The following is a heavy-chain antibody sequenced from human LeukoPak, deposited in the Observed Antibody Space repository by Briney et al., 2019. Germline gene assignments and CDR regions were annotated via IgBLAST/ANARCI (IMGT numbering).Heavy chain of an antibody. J-gene: IGHJ4*02. D-gene: IGHD1/OR15-1a*01. CDR3: ARIDRGTIFY. V-gene: IGHV3-21*01. CDR1: GFTFRSYS. CDR2: ISSSSSYI. Sequence: PGGSLRLSCAASGFTFRSYSMNWVRQAPGKGLEWVSSISSSSSYIYYADSVKGRFTISRDNAKNSLYLQMNSLRAEDTAVYYCARIDRGTIFYWGQGTLVTVSS.